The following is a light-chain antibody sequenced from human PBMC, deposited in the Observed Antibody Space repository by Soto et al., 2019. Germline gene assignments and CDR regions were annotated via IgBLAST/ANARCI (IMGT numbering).Light chain of an antibody. Sequence: QSVLTQPPSVSEAPGHRVTISFTGSSSNIGAGYEAHWYQQVPGTAPKLLIYENNNRPSGVPDRFSGSKSGTSASLAITGLQAEDEAEYYCQSYDSSLSGYVFGTGTKLTVL. V-gene: IGLV1-40*01. CDR2: ENN. CDR3: QSYDSSLSGYV. J-gene: IGLJ1*01. CDR1: SSNIGAGYE.